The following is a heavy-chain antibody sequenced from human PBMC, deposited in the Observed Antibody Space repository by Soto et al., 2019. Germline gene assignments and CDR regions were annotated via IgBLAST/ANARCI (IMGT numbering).Heavy chain of an antibody. CDR2: ISYDGSNK. V-gene: IGHV3-30*18. Sequence: GGSLRLSCAASGFTFSSYGMHWVRQAPGKGLEWVAVISYDGSNKYYADSVKGRFTISRDNSKNTLYLQMNSLRAEDTAVYYCAKDYGVKKQWLVPDNWGQGTLVTVSS. J-gene: IGHJ4*02. D-gene: IGHD6-19*01. CDR3: AKDYGVKKQWLVPDN. CDR1: GFTFSSYG.